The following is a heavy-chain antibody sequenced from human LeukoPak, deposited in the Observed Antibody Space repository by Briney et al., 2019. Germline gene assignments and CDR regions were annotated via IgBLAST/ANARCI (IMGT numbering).Heavy chain of an antibody. J-gene: IGHJ6*02. V-gene: IGHV4-59*01. CDR2: IYYSGST. Sequence: PSETLSLTCTVSGGSISSYYWSWIRQPPGKGLEWIGYIYYSGSTNYNPSLKSRVTISVDTSKNQFSLKLSSVTAADTAVYYCARDSSGFIAAAGRRGPAYYYYGMDVWGQGTTVTVSS. CDR3: ARDSSGFIAAAGRRGPAYYYYGMDV. CDR1: GGSISSYY. D-gene: IGHD6-13*01.